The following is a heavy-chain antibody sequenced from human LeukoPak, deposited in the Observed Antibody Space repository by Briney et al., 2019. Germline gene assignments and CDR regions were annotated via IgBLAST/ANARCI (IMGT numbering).Heavy chain of an antibody. CDR2: IKWNGGST. CDR1: GFTFDDYG. Sequence: PGGSLSLSCAASGFTFDDYGMSWVRQAPGKGLEWVSSIKWNGGSTGYADSVKGRFTISRDNAKNSLYLQMNSLKAEDTALYYCARLSSWGIVGATTLDYWGQGTLVTVSS. J-gene: IGHJ4*02. D-gene: IGHD1-26*01. V-gene: IGHV3-20*04. CDR3: ARLSSWGIVGATTLDY.